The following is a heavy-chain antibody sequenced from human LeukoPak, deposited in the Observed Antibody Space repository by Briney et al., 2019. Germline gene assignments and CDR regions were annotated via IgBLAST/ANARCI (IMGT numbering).Heavy chain of an antibody. CDR1: GGSFSGYY. Sequence: PSETLSLTCAVYGGSFSGYYWSWLRQPPGKGLEWIGEINHSGSTYYNPSLKSRVTISVDTSKNQFSLKLSSVTAADTAVYYCARVWDYNLNFDYWGQGTLVTVSS. CDR2: INHSGST. V-gene: IGHV4-34*01. D-gene: IGHD3-3*01. CDR3: ARVWDYNLNFDY. J-gene: IGHJ4*02.